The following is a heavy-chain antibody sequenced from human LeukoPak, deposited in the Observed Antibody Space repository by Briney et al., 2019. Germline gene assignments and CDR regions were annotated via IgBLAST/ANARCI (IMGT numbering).Heavy chain of an antibody. CDR2: IKQDGSEK. Sequence: GGSLRLSCAASGFSFGSYWMHWVRQAPGTGLEWVASIKQDGSEKLYGASVRGRFTVSRDNARTSLYLQMNSLRVEDTGVYYCARGDPHADLWGQGTLVTVSS. CDR1: GFSFGSYW. J-gene: IGHJ5*02. CDR3: ARGDPHADL. V-gene: IGHV3-7*01.